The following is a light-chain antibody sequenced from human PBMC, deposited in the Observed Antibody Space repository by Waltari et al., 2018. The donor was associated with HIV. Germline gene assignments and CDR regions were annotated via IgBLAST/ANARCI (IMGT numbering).Light chain of an antibody. CDR2: RNN. CDR1: SNNSGYQG. CDR3: SAWDSGLNGWV. J-gene: IGLJ3*02. V-gene: IGLV10-54*01. Sequence: SSLTCSGASNNSGYQGLAWVQHRQGHPPKLLSHRNNNRPSGIPGRFSAFRSGDTGFLTISGLQSEDEGDFFCSAWDSGLNGWVFGGGTQLTLL.